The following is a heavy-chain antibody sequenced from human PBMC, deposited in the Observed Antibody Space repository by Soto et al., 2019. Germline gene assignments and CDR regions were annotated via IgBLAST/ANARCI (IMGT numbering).Heavy chain of an antibody. CDR3: ARDWGSGSWFDP. D-gene: IGHD6-19*01. Sequence: QVQLVQSGAEVKKPGSSVKVSCKASGGTFSSYAISWVRQAPGQGLEWMGGIIPIFGTANYAQKFQGRVXIXAXXSTSTAYMELSSLRSEDTAVYYCARDWGSGSWFDPWGQGTLVTVSS. V-gene: IGHV1-69*12. J-gene: IGHJ5*02. CDR1: GGTFSSYA. CDR2: IIPIFGTA.